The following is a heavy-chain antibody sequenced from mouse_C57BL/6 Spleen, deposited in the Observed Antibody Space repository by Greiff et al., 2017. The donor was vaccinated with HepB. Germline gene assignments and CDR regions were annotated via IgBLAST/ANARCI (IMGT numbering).Heavy chain of an antibody. J-gene: IGHJ3*01. Sequence: EVQLVESGGGLVQPKGSLKLSCAASGFSFNIYAMNWVRQAPGKGLEWVARIRSKSNNYATYYADSVKDRFTISRDDSESMLYLQMNNLKTEDTAMYYCVRHDPDWGFAYWGQGTLVTVSA. V-gene: IGHV10-1*01. CDR2: IRSKSNNYAT. CDR3: VRHDPDWGFAY. D-gene: IGHD4-1*01. CDR1: GFSFNIYA.